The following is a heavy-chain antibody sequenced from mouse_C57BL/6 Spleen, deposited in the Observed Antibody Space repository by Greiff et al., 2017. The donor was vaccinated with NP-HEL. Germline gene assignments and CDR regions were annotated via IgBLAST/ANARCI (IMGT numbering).Heavy chain of an antibody. J-gene: IGHJ4*01. CDR2: LYPGSGST. Sequence: QVQLQQPGAELVKPGASVKMSCKASGYTFTSYWITWVKQRPGQGLGWIGDLYPGSGSTNYNEKFKSKATLTVDTSSSTAYMQLSSLTSEDSAVYYCARGIYYGSSSPMDYWGQGTSVTVSS. D-gene: IGHD1-1*01. CDR3: ARGIYYGSSSPMDY. CDR1: GYTFTSYW. V-gene: IGHV1-55*01.